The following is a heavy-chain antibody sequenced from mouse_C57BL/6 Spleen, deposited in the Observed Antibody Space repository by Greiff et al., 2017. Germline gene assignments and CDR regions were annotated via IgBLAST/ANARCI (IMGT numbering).Heavy chain of an antibody. CDR2: IYPSDSET. CDR3: ARAGGLDY. V-gene: IGHV1-61*01. CDR1: GYTFTSYW. J-gene: IGHJ2*01. Sequence: VQLQQPGAELVRPGSSVKLSCKASGYTFTSYWMDWVKQRPGQGLEWIGNIYPSDSETHYNQKFKDKATLTVDKSSSTAYMHLSSLTSEDSAVYYCARAGGLDYWGQGTTLTVSS.